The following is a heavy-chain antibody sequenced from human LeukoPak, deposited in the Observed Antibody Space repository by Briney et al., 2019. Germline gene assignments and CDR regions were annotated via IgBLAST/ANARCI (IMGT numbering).Heavy chain of an antibody. CDR1: GFTFSSYG. J-gene: IGHJ4*02. Sequence: PGGSLRLSCAASGFTFSSYGMHWVRQAPGKGLEWVAFIRYDGSNKYYADSVKGRFTISRDNSKNTLYLQMNSLRAEDTAVYYCARAYCGGDCYRGGFDYWGQGTLVTVCS. CDR2: IRYDGSNK. V-gene: IGHV3-30*02. D-gene: IGHD2-21*01. CDR3: ARAYCGGDCYRGGFDY.